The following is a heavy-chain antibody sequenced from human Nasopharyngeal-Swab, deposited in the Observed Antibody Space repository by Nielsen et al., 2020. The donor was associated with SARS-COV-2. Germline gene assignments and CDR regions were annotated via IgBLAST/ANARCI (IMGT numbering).Heavy chain of an antibody. J-gene: IGHJ3*02. CDR2: ISGSGGST. Sequence: QAPPRGVVWVSAISGSGGSTYYADSVKGRFTISRDNSKNTLYLQMNSLRAEDTAVYYCAKDSIRYYYDASGAFDIWGQGTMVTVSS. D-gene: IGHD3-22*01. CDR3: AKDSIRYYYDASGAFDI. V-gene: IGHV3-23*01.